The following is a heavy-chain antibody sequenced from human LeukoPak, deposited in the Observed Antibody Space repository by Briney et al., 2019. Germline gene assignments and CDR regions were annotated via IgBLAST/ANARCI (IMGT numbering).Heavy chain of an antibody. V-gene: IGHV4-34*01. J-gene: IGHJ4*02. CDR1: GGSISVYY. CDR2: INHSGST. D-gene: IGHD3-10*01. CDR3: ARVTVLLWFGRSYYFDY. Sequence: SETLSLTCAVYGGSISVYYWSWIRQPPGKGLEWIGEINHSGSTNYNPSLKSRVTISVDTSKNLFYLKLSSVTAADTAVYYCARVTVLLWFGRSYYFDYWGQGTLVTVSS.